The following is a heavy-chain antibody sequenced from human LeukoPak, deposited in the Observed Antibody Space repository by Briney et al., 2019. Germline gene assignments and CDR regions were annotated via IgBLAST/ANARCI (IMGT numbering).Heavy chain of an antibody. CDR3: ARDTFQPGLIDS. D-gene: IGHD2-2*01. CDR2: INTDSSDI. V-gene: IGHV3-21*05. J-gene: IGHJ4*02. CDR1: GFTFSRFA. Sequence: GGSLRLSCAASGFTFSRFAMNWVLQAPGKGLEWISYINTDSSDIHYADSVKGRFTISRDNARNTLFLQLSSLRAEDTPVYYCARDTFQPGLIDSWGQGTLVTVSS.